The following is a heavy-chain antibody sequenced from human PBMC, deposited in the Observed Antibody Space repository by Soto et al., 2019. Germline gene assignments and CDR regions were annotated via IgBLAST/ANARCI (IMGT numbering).Heavy chain of an antibody. CDR2: IIPVFGTK. CDR3: AIDFGDYPSFDY. Sequence: QVQLVQSGAEVKMPGSSVRVSCKASGGTFSSYTISWVRQAPGQGLEWMGQIIPVFGTKTYAQKFQGRVTITADESTSTASMSVNSLKSDDTVVYYCAIDFGDYPSFDYWGQGTLVSVS. D-gene: IGHD4-17*01. V-gene: IGHV1-69*01. J-gene: IGHJ4*02. CDR1: GGTFSSYT.